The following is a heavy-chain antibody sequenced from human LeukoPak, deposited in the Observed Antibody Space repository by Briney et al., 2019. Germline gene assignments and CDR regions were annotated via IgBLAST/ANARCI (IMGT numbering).Heavy chain of an antibody. D-gene: IGHD3-22*01. Sequence: ASVKLSCKASGYTFTSYDINWVRQATGQGLEWMGWMNPNSGNTGYAQKFQGRVTMTRNSSITTAYMELSSLRSGDTAVYYCARGVHYYNSSGYYFWGQGTLVTVSS. J-gene: IGHJ4*02. CDR2: MNPNSGNT. V-gene: IGHV1-8*01. CDR3: ARGVHYYNSSGYYF. CDR1: GYTFTSYD.